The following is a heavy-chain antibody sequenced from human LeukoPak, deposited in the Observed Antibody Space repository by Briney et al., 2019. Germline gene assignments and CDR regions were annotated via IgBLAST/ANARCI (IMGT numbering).Heavy chain of an antibody. J-gene: IGHJ4*02. CDR1: GFTFSSYW. Sequence: GGSLRLSCAASGFTFSSYWMSWVRQAPGKGLEWVANIKQDGSEKYYVDSVKGRFTISRDNAKNSLYLQMNSLRAEDTAVYYCARAEGAIVVVIATGIDYWGQGTLVTVSS. V-gene: IGHV3-7*01. CDR3: ARAEGAIVVVIATGIDY. D-gene: IGHD2-15*01. CDR2: IKQDGSEK.